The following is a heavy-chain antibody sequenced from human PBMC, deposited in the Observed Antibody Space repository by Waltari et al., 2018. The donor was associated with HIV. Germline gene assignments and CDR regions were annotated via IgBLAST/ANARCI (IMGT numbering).Heavy chain of an antibody. CDR2: IYPVDSDT. CDR3: ARLGYCSSARCPSGYYYSYGMGV. J-gene: IGHJ6*02. CDR1: GNTFTTSW. D-gene: IGHD2-2*01. Sequence: AQLVPSGAEVKKPGVSLQISCKGVGNTFTTSWIGWVRQKPGKGLEWMGIIYPVDSDTRYSPAFRGQVTISADKSSSTAYLQWSSLQASDTAIYYCARLGYCSSARCPSGYYYSYGMGVWDQGTTVTVSS. V-gene: IGHV5-51*01.